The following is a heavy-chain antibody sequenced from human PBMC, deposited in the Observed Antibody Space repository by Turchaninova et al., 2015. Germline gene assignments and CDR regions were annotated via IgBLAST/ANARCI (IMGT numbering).Heavy chain of an antibody. Sequence: RSNGMNGVREAPGKGLWWVSRMYSDGSSTSHADAVKGRVTISRDNAKNTLYLQMNSLRAEDTAVYYCARDSSSYDFWSGYYYYYYGMDVWGQGTTVTVSS. CDR3: ARDSSSYDFWSGYYYYYYGMDV. J-gene: IGHJ6*02. CDR2: MYSDGSST. CDR1: RSNG. V-gene: IGHV3-74*01. D-gene: IGHD3-3*01.